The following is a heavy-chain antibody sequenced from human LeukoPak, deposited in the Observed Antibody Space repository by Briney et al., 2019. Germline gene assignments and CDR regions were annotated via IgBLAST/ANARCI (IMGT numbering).Heavy chain of an antibody. V-gene: IGHV3-64D*06. CDR3: VKAKVGATFDS. CDR2: INNNGAAT. CDR1: ALTFSSDS. J-gene: IGHJ4*02. Sequence: PGGSLSISCSASALTFSSDSMDWVRQAPGKGPECVSGINNNGAATQHVDSGKGRLTISRDNSKNTVYLEVSSLRPEDTAVYYCVKAKVGATFDSWGQGTLVTVSS. D-gene: IGHD1-26*01.